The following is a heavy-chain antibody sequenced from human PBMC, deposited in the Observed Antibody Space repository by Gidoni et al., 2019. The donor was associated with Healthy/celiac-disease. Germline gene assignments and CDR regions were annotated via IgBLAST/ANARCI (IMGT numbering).Heavy chain of an antibody. J-gene: IGHJ3*02. CDR1: GFPFRRYW. Sequence: EVQLVVSGGGLVPPGGSLGPSFAASGFPFRRYWMHWVRQAPGKGLVWGARINSDGSSTSYADSVKGRFTISRDNAKNTLYLQMNSRRAEDTAGYYCASSGIVGATSHAFDIWGQGTMVTVSS. CDR2: INSDGSST. V-gene: IGHV3-74*01. D-gene: IGHD1-26*01. CDR3: ASSGIVGATSHAFDI.